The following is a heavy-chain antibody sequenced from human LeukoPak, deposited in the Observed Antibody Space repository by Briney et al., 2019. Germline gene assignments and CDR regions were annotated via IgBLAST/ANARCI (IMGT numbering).Heavy chain of an antibody. V-gene: IGHV4-59*08. J-gene: IGHJ1*01. CDR1: GGSISSYY. Sequence: SETLSLTCTVSGGSISSYYWSWIRQPPGKGLEWIGYIYYSGSTNYNPSLKSRVTISIDTSKNQFSLKLSSVTAADTAVYYCARQGKYSYGKYFQHWGQGTLVTVSS. CDR2: IYYSGST. D-gene: IGHD5-18*01. CDR3: ARQGKYSYGKYFQH.